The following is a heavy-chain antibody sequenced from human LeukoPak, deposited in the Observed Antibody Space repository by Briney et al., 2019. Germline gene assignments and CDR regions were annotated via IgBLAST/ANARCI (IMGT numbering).Heavy chain of an antibody. CDR3: ARVPRLLWFGPNHVHFDY. J-gene: IGHJ4*02. CDR2: INHNGST. D-gene: IGHD3-10*01. Sequence: PSETLSLTCAVYGGSFSGYYWSWIRQPPGKGLEWIGEINHNGSTNYNPSLKSRVTISVDTSKNQFSLKLSSVTAADTAVYYCARVPRLLWFGPNHVHFDYWGQGTLVTVSS. CDR1: GGSFSGYY. V-gene: IGHV4-34*01.